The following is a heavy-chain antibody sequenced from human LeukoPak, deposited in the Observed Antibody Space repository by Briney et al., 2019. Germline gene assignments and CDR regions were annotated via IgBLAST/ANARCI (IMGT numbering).Heavy chain of an antibody. CDR3: ARFPVWRDGYSYDY. V-gene: IGHV4-59*06. Sequence: SETLSLTCTVSGGSISSYYWSWIRQPPGKGLEWIGYIYYSGSTYYNPSLKSRVTISVDTSKNQFSLKLSSVTAADTAVYYCARFPVWRDGYSYDYWGQGTLVTVSS. D-gene: IGHD5-24*01. CDR2: IYYSGST. CDR1: GGSISSYY. J-gene: IGHJ4*02.